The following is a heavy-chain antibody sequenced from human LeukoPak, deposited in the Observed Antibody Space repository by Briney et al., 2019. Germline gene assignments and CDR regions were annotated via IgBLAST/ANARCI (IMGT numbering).Heavy chain of an antibody. CDR1: GYTFTSYY. D-gene: IGHD2-2*01. Sequence: ASVKVSSKASGYTFTSYYMHWVRQAPGQGLEWMGIINPSGGSTSYAQKFQGRVTMTRDTSTSTVYMELSSLRSEDTAVYYCARGPSYVGCSSTSCYPFGYWGQGTLVTASS. CDR3: ARGPSYVGCSSTSCYPFGY. CDR2: INPSGGST. J-gene: IGHJ4*02. V-gene: IGHV1-46*01.